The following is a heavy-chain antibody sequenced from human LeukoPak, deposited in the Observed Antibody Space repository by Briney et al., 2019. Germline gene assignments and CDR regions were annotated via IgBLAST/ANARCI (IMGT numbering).Heavy chain of an antibody. V-gene: IGHV1-2*02. J-gene: IGHJ6*02. CDR2: INPNSGGT. CDR1: GYTFTGYY. Sequence: ASVKVSCKASGYTFTGYYIHWVRQAPGQGLEWMGWINPNSGGTNYAQKFQGRVTMTRDTSISTAYMELSRLRSDDTAVYYCARDLRGSSSWYVWYYYYGMDVWGQGTTVTVSS. D-gene: IGHD6-13*01. CDR3: ARDLRGSSSWYVWYYYYGMDV.